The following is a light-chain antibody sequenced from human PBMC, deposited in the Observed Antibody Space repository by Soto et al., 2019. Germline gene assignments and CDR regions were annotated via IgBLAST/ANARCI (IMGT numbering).Light chain of an antibody. Sequence: GDRVTITCRASQSISSWLAWYQQKPGKAPKLLIYAASTLQSGVPSRFSGSGSGTEFTLTISSLQPEDFATYYCQQFNSYPITFGQGTRLEI. CDR3: QQFNSYPIT. CDR2: AAS. V-gene: IGKV1-9*01. J-gene: IGKJ5*01. CDR1: QSISSW.